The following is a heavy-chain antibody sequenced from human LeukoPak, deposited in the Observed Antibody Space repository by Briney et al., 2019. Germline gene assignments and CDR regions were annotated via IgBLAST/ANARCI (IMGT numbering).Heavy chain of an antibody. Sequence: GGSLRLSCAASGFTFSSYSMNWVRQAPGKGLEWVSSISSSSSYIYYADSVKGRFTISRDNSKNTLYLQMNSLRAEDTAVYYCAKDRGQLWLRAPLGYWGQGTLVTVSS. CDR3: AKDRGQLWLRAPLGY. V-gene: IGHV3-21*01. J-gene: IGHJ4*02. CDR2: ISSSSSYI. CDR1: GFTFSSYS. D-gene: IGHD5-18*01.